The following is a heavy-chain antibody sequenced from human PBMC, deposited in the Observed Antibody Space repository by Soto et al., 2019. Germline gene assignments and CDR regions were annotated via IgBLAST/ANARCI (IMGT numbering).Heavy chain of an antibody. V-gene: IGHV3-48*02. CDR1: GFIFSTYS. D-gene: IGHD5-12*01. Sequence: PGGSLRLSCEASGFIFSTYSMTWVRQVPGKGLEWLSYISGGSSRIFYADSVKGRFTISRDNAKNSLYLQMNSLRDEDTGVYYCARVIYGGWSTIKDYYYYAMDVWGQGTTVTVSS. J-gene: IGHJ6*02. CDR2: ISGGSSRI. CDR3: ARVIYGGWSTIKDYYYYAMDV.